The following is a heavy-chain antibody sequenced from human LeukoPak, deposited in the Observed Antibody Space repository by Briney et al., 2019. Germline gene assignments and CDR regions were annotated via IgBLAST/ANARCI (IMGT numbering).Heavy chain of an antibody. V-gene: IGHV4-4*07. D-gene: IGHD2-15*01. CDR2: IYTSGST. Sequence: PSETLSLTCTVSGGSISSYYWSWIRQPAGKGLEWIGRIYTSGSTNYNPSLKSRVTMSVDTSKNQFSLKLGSVTAADTAVYYCARGGLVVVVAATQDLDYYGMDVWGQGTTVTVSS. CDR3: ARGGLVVVVAATQDLDYYGMDV. CDR1: GGSISSYY. J-gene: IGHJ6*02.